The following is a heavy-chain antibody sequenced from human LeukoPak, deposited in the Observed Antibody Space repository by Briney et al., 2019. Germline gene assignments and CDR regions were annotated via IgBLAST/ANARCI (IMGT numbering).Heavy chain of an antibody. V-gene: IGHV4-39*01. Sequence: SETLSLTCTVSGGSISSSSYYWGWIRQPPGKGLEWIGSINYSGNTYYNPSLKSRVIISVDTSRNQFSLKLSSVTAADTALYYCARIDTVVLPSTMFDYWGQGTLVTVSS. CDR2: INYSGNT. CDR1: GGSISSSSYY. J-gene: IGHJ4*02. CDR3: ARIDTVVLPSTMFDY. D-gene: IGHD2-2*01.